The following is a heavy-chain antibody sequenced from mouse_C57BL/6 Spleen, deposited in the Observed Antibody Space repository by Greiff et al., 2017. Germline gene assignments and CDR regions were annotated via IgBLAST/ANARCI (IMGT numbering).Heavy chain of an antibody. D-gene: IGHD2-12*01. CDR3: ARYSVYYFDY. CDR1: GYTFTSYW. CDR2: IDPSYSYT. V-gene: IGHV1-69*01. J-gene: IGHJ2*01. Sequence: QVQLQQPGAELVMPGASVKLSCKASGYTFTSYWMHWVKQRPGQGLEWIGEIDPSYSYTNYNQKFKGKSTLTVEKSSSTAYMQLSSLTSEDSAVYYCARYSVYYFDYWGQGTTLTVSS.